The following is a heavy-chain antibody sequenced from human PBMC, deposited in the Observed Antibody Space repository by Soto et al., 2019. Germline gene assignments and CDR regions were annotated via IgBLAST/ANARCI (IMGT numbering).Heavy chain of an antibody. J-gene: IGHJ4*02. Sequence: VGSLRLSCAASGFTFSSYAMSWVRQAPGKGLEWVSAISGSGGSTYYADSVKGRFTISRDNSKNTLYLQMNSLRAEDTAVYYCAKALVRRVIGYFHYCCKGTLVTVFS. CDR2: ISGSGGST. CDR1: GFTFSSYA. V-gene: IGHV3-23*01. D-gene: IGHD3-10*01. CDR3: AKALVRRVIGYFHY.